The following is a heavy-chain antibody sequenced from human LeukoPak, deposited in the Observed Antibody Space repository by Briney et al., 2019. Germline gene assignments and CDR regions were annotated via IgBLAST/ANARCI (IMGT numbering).Heavy chain of an antibody. D-gene: IGHD5-12*01. CDR1: GFTFSSYA. Sequence: GGSLRLSCAASGFTFSSYAMSWVRQAPGKGLEWVSAISGSGGSTYYADSVKGRFTISRDNSKNTLYLQMNSLRVEDTAVYYCAKGKDSGYDFAFDYWGQGTLVTVSS. CDR2: ISGSGGST. V-gene: IGHV3-23*01. J-gene: IGHJ4*02. CDR3: AKGKDSGYDFAFDY.